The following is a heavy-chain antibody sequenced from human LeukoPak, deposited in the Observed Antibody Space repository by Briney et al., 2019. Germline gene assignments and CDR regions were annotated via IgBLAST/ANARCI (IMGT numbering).Heavy chain of an antibody. CDR3: ARDNYGDYGFDP. CDR1: GFTFSSYA. V-gene: IGHV3-23*01. CDR2: ISGSGGST. Sequence: GGSLRLSCAASGFTFSSYAMSWVRQAPGKGLEWVSAISGSGGSTYYADSVKGRFTISRDNSKNTLYLQMNSLGAEDTAVYYCARDNYGDYGFDPWGQGTLVTVSS. D-gene: IGHD4-17*01. J-gene: IGHJ5*02.